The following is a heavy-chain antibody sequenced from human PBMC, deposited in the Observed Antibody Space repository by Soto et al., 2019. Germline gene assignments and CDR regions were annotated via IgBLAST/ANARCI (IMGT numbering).Heavy chain of an antibody. CDR2: IYSDGTGT. V-gene: IGHV3-74*01. J-gene: IGHJ4*02. CDR1: GFNFSSFW. CDR3: VRGFRDY. Sequence: VQLVESGGGFVQPGGSLRLSCAASGFNFSSFWMDWVRQVPGKGLLWVAGIYSDGTGTAYEDAVKGRFTISRDNARNTLYLQMNKLRAEDTAVYYCVRGFRDYWGQGTLVTVSS.